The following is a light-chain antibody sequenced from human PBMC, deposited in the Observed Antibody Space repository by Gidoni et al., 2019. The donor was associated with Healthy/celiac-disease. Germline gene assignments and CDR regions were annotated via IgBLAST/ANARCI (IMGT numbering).Light chain of an antibody. CDR3: QQYGSSPRT. V-gene: IGKV3-20*01. CDR2: GAT. CDR1: QSVSSSY. J-gene: IGKJ2*01. Sequence: IVLTQSPGTLSLSPGERATLSCRASQSVSSSYLAWYQQKPGQAPRLRIYGATSRATGIPDRFSASGAGTDFTLTISRLEPEDFAVYYCQQYGSSPRTFGQGTKLEIK.